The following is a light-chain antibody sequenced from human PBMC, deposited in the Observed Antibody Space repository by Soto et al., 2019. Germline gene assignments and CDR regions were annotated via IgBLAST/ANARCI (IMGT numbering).Light chain of an antibody. J-gene: IGKJ1*01. CDR3: QQRSNWPPT. Sequence: EIVLTQSPGTLSLSPGERATLSCRASQSISNSLAWYQQKPGRAPRLLIFDASNRASGTPDRFSGSGSETDFTLTLSSLEPEDFAVYYCQQRSNWPPTFGQGTKVEIK. V-gene: IGKV3-11*01. CDR1: QSISNS. CDR2: DAS.